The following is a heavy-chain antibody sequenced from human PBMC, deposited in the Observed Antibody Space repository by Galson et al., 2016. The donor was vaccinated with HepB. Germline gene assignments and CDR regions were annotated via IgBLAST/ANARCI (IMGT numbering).Heavy chain of an antibody. Sequence: SLRLSCAASGFIFNSYAMHWVRQAPGKGLEWVAVISYGGGNKYYADSVKGRFTVSRDNSKNTLSLEMNGLRPEDTALYYCAKDQWDNSILVYWGQGTQVTVSS. CDR3: AKDQWDNSILVY. CDR2: ISYGGGNK. CDR1: GFIFNSYA. V-gene: IGHV3-30*04. J-gene: IGHJ4*02. D-gene: IGHD6-13*01.